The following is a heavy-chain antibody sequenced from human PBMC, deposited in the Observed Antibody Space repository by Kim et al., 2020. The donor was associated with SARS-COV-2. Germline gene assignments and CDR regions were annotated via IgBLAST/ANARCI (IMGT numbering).Heavy chain of an antibody. D-gene: IGHD3-10*01. CDR2: ISSSGSTI. V-gene: IGHV3-11*04. CDR1: GFTFSDYY. CDR3: ARDRAYYGSGSYTLDD. Sequence: GGSLRLSCAASGFTFSDYYMSWIRQAPGKGLEWVSYISSSGSTIYYADSVKGRFTISRDNAKNSLYLQMNSLRAEDTAVYYCARDRAYYGSGSYTLDDWGQGTLGTVSS. J-gene: IGHJ4*02.